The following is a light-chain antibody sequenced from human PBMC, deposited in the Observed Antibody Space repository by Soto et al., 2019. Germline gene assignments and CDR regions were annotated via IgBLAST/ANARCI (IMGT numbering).Light chain of an antibody. CDR2: KAS. J-gene: IGKJ1*01. CDR1: QSMSSW. Sequence: DIQMTQSPSTLSASVGDRVTITCRASQSMSSWLAWYQQKPGKAPKLLIYKASSLESGVPSRFSGSGSGTEFTLTISSLQPDDFATYYCQHYNSYSPPWTFGQGTKVEIK. V-gene: IGKV1-5*03. CDR3: QHYNSYSPPWT.